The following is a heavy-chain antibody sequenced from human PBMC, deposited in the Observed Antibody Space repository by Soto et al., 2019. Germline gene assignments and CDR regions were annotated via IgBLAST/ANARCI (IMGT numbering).Heavy chain of an antibody. Sequence: GGSLRLSCAASGFTFRSYSMNWVRQAPGKGLECVSSISSSSSYIYYADSVKGRFTISRDNANNSLYLQMNSLRAEDTAVYYCASHTVVVPAAFYYYYYGMDVWGRGSTVTVSS. CDR2: ISSSSSYI. D-gene: IGHD2-2*01. V-gene: IGHV3-21*01. CDR3: ASHTVVVPAAFYYYYYGMDV. CDR1: GFTFRSYS. J-gene: IGHJ6*02.